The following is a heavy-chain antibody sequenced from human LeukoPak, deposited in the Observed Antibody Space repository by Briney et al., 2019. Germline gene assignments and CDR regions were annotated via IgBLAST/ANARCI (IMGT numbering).Heavy chain of an antibody. J-gene: IGHJ3*02. CDR2: ISSSSGYI. CDR1: GFTFSSYT. CDR3: ARARSLQFGIVVVPAAIDAFDI. V-gene: IGHV3-21*01. Sequence: PGGSLRLSCAASGFTFSSYTMNWVRQAPGKGLEWVSSISSSSGYIYYADSVKGRFTVSRDNAKNSLYLQVNSLRAEDTAVYYCARARSLQFGIVVVPAAIDAFDIWGQGTMVTVSS. D-gene: IGHD2-2*01.